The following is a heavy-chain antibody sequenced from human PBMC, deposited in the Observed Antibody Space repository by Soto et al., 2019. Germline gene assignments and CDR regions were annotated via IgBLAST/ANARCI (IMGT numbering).Heavy chain of an antibody. Sequence: GESLKISCKGSGYSFVSYWIGWARQVPGKGLEWMGFIFPADSDIRYRPSFQGQVTISADRSISTAYLQWNSLKASDTAIYYCARIRFASYAMDVWGQGTTVTVSS. CDR3: ARIRFASYAMDV. J-gene: IGHJ6*02. D-gene: IGHD3-3*01. V-gene: IGHV5-51*01. CDR1: GYSFVSYW. CDR2: IFPADSDI.